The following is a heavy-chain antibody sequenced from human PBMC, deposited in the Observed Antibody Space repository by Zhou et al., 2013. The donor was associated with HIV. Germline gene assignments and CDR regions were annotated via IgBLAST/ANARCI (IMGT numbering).Heavy chain of an antibody. J-gene: IGHJ3*02. CDR2: INPNSGGT. Sequence: QVQLVQSGAEVKKPGASVKVSCKASGYTFTGYYMHWVRQAPGQGLEWMGWINPNSGGTNYAQKFQGRVTMTRDTSISTAYMELSRLRSDDTAVYYCATMAIVVVPAAMGDRNGDAFDIWGQGTMVTVSS. V-gene: IGHV1-2*02. D-gene: IGHD2-2*01. CDR1: GYTFTGYY. CDR3: ATMAIVVVPAAMGDRNGDAFDI.